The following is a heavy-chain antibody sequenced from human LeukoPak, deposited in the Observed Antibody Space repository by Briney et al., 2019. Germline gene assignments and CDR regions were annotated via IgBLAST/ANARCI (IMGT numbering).Heavy chain of an antibody. J-gene: IGHJ4*02. CDR2: ISGRGGST. CDR1: GFTFNNYA. D-gene: IGHD3-22*01. CDR3: AKDGWLYYYDSSGYLPEGYYFDY. V-gene: IGHV3-23*01. Sequence: GGSLRLSCAASGFTFNNYAMSWVRQAPGKGLEWVSGISGRGGSTYYADLAKGRFTISRDSSKNTLYLQINSLRVEDTAVYYCAKDGWLYYYDSSGYLPEGYYFDYWGLGTLVTVSS.